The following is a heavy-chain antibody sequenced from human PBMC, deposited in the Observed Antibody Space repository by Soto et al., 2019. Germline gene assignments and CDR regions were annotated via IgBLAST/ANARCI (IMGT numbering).Heavy chain of an antibody. V-gene: IGHV4-4*07. D-gene: IGHD3-3*01. Sequence: PSETLSLTCTVSGGSISNYFCNWIRQPACKGLEWIGRIDNSGITNYNPSLKSRITMSADTSRNQFSLKLNSVTAADTAVYYCARGGQDFWSGPFDYWGQGALVTVSS. J-gene: IGHJ4*02. CDR2: IDNSGIT. CDR1: GGSISNYF. CDR3: ARGGQDFWSGPFDY.